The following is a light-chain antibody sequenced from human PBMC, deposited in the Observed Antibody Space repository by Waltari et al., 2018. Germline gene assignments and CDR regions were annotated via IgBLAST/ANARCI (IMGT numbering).Light chain of an antibody. V-gene: IGKV1-39*01. J-gene: IGKJ1*01. CDR1: LGISTY. Sequence: DIQMTQSPSSLSASVGARVTITCRASLGISTYLHWYQQKPGKAPKLLISGASSLQGGVPSRFSGSGSGTLFTLTITSLQPEDFATYYCQQTYNSPLTFGQGTKVDIK. CDR2: GAS. CDR3: QQTYNSPLT.